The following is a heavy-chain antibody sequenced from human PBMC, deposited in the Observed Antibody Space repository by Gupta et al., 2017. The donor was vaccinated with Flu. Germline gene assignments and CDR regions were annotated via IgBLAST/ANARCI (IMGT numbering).Heavy chain of an antibody. CDR2: VYSDGSGT. CDR1: GFSFSNYW. J-gene: IGHJ3*01. V-gene: IGHV3-74*03. Sequence: EVQLVESGGGLVQPGGSLRLSCTASGFSFSNYWMHWGRQAPGKGLVWVSRVYSDGSGTTYANSVKGRFTISRDNAKNTLFLQMNSLRAEDTGVYYCARDRSFSDAFDLWGQGTTVTVSS. D-gene: IGHD6-19*01. CDR3: ARDRSFSDAFDL.